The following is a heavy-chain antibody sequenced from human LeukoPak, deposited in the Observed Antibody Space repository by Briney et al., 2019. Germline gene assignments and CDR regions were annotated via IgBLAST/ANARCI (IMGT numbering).Heavy chain of an antibody. D-gene: IGHD6-13*01. CDR1: GGSFSGYY. CDR3: ARGRRGQQLVRGFYY. J-gene: IGHJ4*02. V-gene: IGHV4-34*01. CDR2: INHSGST. Sequence: NPSETLSLTCAVYGGSFSGYYWSWIRQPPGKGLNWIGEINHSGSTNYNPSLKSRVTISVDTSKNQFSLKLSSVTAADTAVYYCARGRRGQQLVRGFYYWGQGTLVTVSS.